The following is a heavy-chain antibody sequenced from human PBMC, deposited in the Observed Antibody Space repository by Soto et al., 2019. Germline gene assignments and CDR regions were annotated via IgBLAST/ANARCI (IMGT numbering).Heavy chain of an antibody. V-gene: IGHV1-69*06. Sequence: GASVKVSCKASGGTFSSYAISWVRQAPGQGLEWMGGIIPIFGTANYAQKFQGRVTITADKSTGTAYMELSSLRSEDTAVYYCAREEGTGYYYYGMDVWGQGTTVTVSS. CDR3: AREEGTGYYYYGMDV. CDR1: GGTFSSYA. J-gene: IGHJ6*02. CDR2: IIPIFGTA.